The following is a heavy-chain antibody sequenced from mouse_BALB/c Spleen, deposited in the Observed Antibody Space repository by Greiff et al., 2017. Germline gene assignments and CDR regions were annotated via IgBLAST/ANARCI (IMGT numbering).Heavy chain of an antibody. Sequence: VMLVESGPGLVAPSQSLSITCTVSGFSFSSYSVHWVRQPPGQGLEWLGMIWGGGSTDYNSALKSRLCISKDNSTSQVFLKMNSLQTEDTAMYYCARSGGYDVGFDDWGQGTTLTVSS. CDR3: ARSGGYDVGFDD. CDR2: IWGGGST. D-gene: IGHD2-14*01. V-gene: IGHV2-6-4*01. J-gene: IGHJ2*01. CDR1: GFSFSSYS.